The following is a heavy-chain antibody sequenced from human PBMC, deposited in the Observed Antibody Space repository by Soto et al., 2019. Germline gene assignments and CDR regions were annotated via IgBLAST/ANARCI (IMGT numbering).Heavy chain of an antibody. J-gene: IGHJ4*02. Sequence: PSETLSLTCTVSGGSISSYYWSCIRQPPGKGLEWIGYIYYSGSTNYNPSLKSRVTISVDTSKNQFSLKLSSVTAADTAVYYCARGDCSSTSCYSIPDYWGQGTLVTVSS. CDR3: ARGDCSSTSCYSIPDY. CDR1: GGSISSYY. V-gene: IGHV4-59*01. D-gene: IGHD2-2*01. CDR2: IYYSGST.